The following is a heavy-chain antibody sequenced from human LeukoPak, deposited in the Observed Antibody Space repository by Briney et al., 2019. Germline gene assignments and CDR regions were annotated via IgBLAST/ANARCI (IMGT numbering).Heavy chain of an antibody. CDR1: RYHFTNYW. D-gene: IGHD6-13*01. Sequence: GESLKISCQGFRYHFTNYWIGWVRQMPGKGLEWMGIIYPGDSGTRYSPSFQGQVTISADKSISTAYLQWSSLKASDTAIYYCARPTGIAAAGRYDAFDIWGQGTMVTVSS. CDR3: ARPTGIAAAGRYDAFDI. CDR2: IYPGDSGT. V-gene: IGHV5-51*01. J-gene: IGHJ3*02.